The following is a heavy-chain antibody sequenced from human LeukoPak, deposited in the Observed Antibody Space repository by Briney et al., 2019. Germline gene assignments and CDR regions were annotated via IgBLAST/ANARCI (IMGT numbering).Heavy chain of an antibody. J-gene: IGHJ3*02. D-gene: IGHD2-15*01. CDR2: ISGSGGST. CDR3: AKDIVVVVAATPHDAFDI. Sequence: GGSLRLSCAASGFTFSSYAMSWLRQAPGKGLEWVSAISGSGGSTYYADSVKGRFTISRDNSKNTLYLQMNSLRAEDTAVYYCAKDIVVVVAATPHDAFDIWGQGTMVTVSS. V-gene: IGHV3-23*01. CDR1: GFTFSSYA.